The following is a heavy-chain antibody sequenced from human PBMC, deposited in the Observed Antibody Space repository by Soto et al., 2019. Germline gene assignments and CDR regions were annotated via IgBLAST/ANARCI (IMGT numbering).Heavy chain of an antibody. D-gene: IGHD3-10*01. CDR2: IIPIFGTA. CDR3: ARSLDRRFGELLYAFDY. J-gene: IGHJ4*02. V-gene: IGHV1-69*13. Sequence: SVKVSCTASGGTFSSYAISWVRQAPGQGLEWMGGIIPIFGTANYAQKFQGRVTITADESTSTAYMELSSLRSEDTAVYYCARSLDRRFGELLYAFDYWGQGTLVTVSS. CDR1: GGTFSSYA.